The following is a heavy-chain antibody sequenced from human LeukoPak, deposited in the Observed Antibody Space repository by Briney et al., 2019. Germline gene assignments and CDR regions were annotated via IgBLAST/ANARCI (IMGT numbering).Heavy chain of an antibody. V-gene: IGHV3-73*01. J-gene: IGHJ4*02. Sequence: GGSLRLSCAASGFTFSGSAMHWVRQASGKGLEWVGRIRSKANSYATVYAASVKGRFTISRDDSKNTAYLQMNSLKTEDTAVYYCTRVGYYDILTGYKYFDNWGQGTLVTVSS. CDR1: GFTFSGSA. D-gene: IGHD3-9*01. CDR2: IRSKANSYAT. CDR3: TRVGYYDILTGYKYFDN.